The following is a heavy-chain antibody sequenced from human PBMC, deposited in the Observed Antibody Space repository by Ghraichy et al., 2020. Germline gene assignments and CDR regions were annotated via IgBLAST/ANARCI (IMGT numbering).Heavy chain of an antibody. J-gene: IGHJ3*02. CDR1: GASTSSYY. CDR2: FYYNGSP. CDR3: ARDLPTMGGDYHAFDI. V-gene: IGHV4-59*01. D-gene: IGHD4/OR15-4a*01. Sequence: SQTLSLTCTVSGASTSSYYWSWIRQPPGKGLEWIGYFYYNGSPNYNPSLKSRVTISVDTSKNQISLNLSSVTAADTAVYYCARDLPTMGGDYHAFDIWGQGTMVTVSS.